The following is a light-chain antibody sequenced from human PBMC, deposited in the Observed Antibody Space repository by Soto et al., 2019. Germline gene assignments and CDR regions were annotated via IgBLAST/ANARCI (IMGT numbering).Light chain of an antibody. V-gene: IGLV2-14*01. Sequence: QSVLTQPASVSGSPGQSITISCTGTSSDVGGYNYVSWYQQHPGKAPKLMIYAVSNRPSGVSNRFSGSKSGNTASLTISGLQAEDEADYYCSSYTSSSTGVFGGGTKVTVL. CDR1: SSDVGGYNY. J-gene: IGLJ3*02. CDR2: AVS. CDR3: SSYTSSSTGV.